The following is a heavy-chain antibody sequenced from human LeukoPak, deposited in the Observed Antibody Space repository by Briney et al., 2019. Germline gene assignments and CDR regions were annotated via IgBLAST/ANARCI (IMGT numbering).Heavy chain of an antibody. D-gene: IGHD3-22*01. V-gene: IGHV3-30*03. Sequence: GGSLRLSCAASGFSFGDYSMYWVRQAPGKGLEWVAVISYDGSNKYYADSVKGRFTISRDNSKNTLYLQMNSLRAEDTAVYYCARDIYYDSSGYPGYWGQGTLVTVSS. CDR3: ARDIYYDSSGYPGY. J-gene: IGHJ4*02. CDR1: GFSFGDYS. CDR2: ISYDGSNK.